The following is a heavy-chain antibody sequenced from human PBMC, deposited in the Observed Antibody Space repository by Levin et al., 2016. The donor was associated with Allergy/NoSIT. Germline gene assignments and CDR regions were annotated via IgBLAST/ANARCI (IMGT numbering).Heavy chain of an antibody. CDR2: ISYDGSNK. J-gene: IGHJ4*02. V-gene: IGHV3-30-3*01. D-gene: IGHD1-26*01. Sequence: WIRQPPGKGLEWVAVISYDGSNKYYADSVKGRFTISRDNSKNTLYLQMNSLRAEDTAVYYCARDLVGAPDFDYWGQGTLVTVSS. CDR3: ARDLVGAPDFDY.